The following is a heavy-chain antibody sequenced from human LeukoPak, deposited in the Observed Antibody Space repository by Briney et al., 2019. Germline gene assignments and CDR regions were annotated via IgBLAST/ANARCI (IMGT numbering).Heavy chain of an antibody. J-gene: IGHJ4*02. CDR1: GFTFSNYA. V-gene: IGHV3-30*04. CDR2: ISYDDTNK. D-gene: IGHD3-10*01. Sequence: GGSLRLSCAASGFTFSNYALHWVRQAPGKGLEWVAVISYDDTNKYYVDSVKGRFTISRDNSKNTLYLQMNSLRAEDTAVYYCARVRGVASWGQGTLVTVSS. CDR3: ARVRGVAS.